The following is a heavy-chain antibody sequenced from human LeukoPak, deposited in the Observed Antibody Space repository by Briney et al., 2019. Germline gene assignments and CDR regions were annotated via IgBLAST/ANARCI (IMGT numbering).Heavy chain of an antibody. D-gene: IGHD6-13*01. CDR1: GFTFSSYG. J-gene: IGHJ4*02. V-gene: IGHV3-9*01. Sequence: PGGSLRLSCAASGFTFSSYGMHWVRQAPGKGLEWVSGISWNSGSIGYADSVKGRFTISRDNAKNSLYLQMNSLRAEDTALYYCAKSPGQQLTPSALDYWGQGTLVTVSS. CDR2: ISWNSGSI. CDR3: AKSPGQQLTPSALDY.